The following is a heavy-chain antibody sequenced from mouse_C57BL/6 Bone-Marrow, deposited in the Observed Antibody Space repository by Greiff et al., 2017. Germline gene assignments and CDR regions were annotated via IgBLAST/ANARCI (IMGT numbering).Heavy chain of an antibody. CDR1: GSTFTDHP. J-gene: IGHJ2*01. D-gene: IGHD1-1*01. CDR3: AITTVVATNY. CDR2: FYPRDGST. Sequence: QVQLQQSDAELLKPGASVKISCKVSGSTFTDHPIPWMKQRPEQGLEWIGYFYPRDGSTKYNEKFKGKATLTADKSSSTAYMQLNSLTSEDSAVYFCAITTVVATNYWGQGTTLTVSS. V-gene: IGHV1-78*01.